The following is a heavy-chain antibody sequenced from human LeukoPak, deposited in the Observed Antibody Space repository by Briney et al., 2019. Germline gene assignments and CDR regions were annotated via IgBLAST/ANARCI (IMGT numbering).Heavy chain of an antibody. CDR2: INHSGST. Sequence: SETLSLTCAVYGGSFSGYYWSWIRQPPGKGLEWIGEINHSGSTNYNPSLKSRVTISVDTSKNQFSLKLSSVTAADTAVYYCARGSAAGRFDYWGQGPLVTVSS. V-gene: IGHV4-34*01. CDR1: GGSFSGYY. D-gene: IGHD6-13*01. CDR3: ARGSAAGRFDY. J-gene: IGHJ4*02.